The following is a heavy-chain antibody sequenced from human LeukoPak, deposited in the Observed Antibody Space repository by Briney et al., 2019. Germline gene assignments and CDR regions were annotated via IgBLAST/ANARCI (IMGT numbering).Heavy chain of an antibody. CDR2: INTYNGNA. CDR3: ARDSTGDERYCSGSYYGN. CDR1: GYTFSSYG. J-gene: IGHJ4*02. Sequence: ASVKVSCKASGYTFSSYGISWVRQAPGQGLEWMGWINTYNGNANYAQQFQGRVTMPTDTSTSTVYMELRGLRSDDTAVYYCARDSTGDERYCSGSYYGNWGQGTLVTVSS. V-gene: IGHV1-18*01. D-gene: IGHD3-10*01.